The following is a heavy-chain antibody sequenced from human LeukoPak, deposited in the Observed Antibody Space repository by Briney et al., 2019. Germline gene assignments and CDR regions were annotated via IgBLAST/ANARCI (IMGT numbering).Heavy chain of an antibody. V-gene: IGHV3-11*01. D-gene: IGHD3-22*01. CDR3: ARHDYDSSGPRGMDV. Sequence: GGSLRLSCAASGFTFSDYYMSWIRQAPGKGLEWVSYIGTSGSTIYYADSVKGRFTISRDNAKNSLYLQMNSLRAEDTAVYYCARHDYDSSGPRGMDVWGQGTTVTVSS. CDR1: GFTFSDYY. J-gene: IGHJ6*02. CDR2: IGTSGSTI.